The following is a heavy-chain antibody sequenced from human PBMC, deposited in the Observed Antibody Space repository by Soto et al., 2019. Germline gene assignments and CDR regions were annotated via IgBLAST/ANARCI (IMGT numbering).Heavy chain of an antibody. CDR1: GFTFSSYG. Sequence: QVQLVESGGGVVQPGRSRRLSCAASGFTFSSYGMHWVRQAPGKGLEWVAVISYDGSNKYYADSVKGRFTISRDNSKNTLYLQMNSLRAEDTAVYYCAKDEGETLDYWGQGTLVTVSS. CDR2: ISYDGSNK. CDR3: AKDEGETLDY. D-gene: IGHD3-16*01. J-gene: IGHJ4*02. V-gene: IGHV3-30*18.